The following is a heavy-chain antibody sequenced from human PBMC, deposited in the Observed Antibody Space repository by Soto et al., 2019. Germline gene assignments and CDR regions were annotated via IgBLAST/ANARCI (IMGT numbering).Heavy chain of an antibody. J-gene: IGHJ4*02. CDR2: IIPILGTA. D-gene: IGHD1-26*01. Sequence: QVQLVQSGAEVKKPGSSVKVSCKASGGTFSSYSINWVRQARGQGLEWMGYIIPILGTANYAQKFQGRGTIPADEATSTVYMEQSSLSSEDTDVYFCERDGGRESGEIDYWGQGTVVTVSS. CDR3: ERDGGRESGEIDY. V-gene: IGHV1-69*01. CDR1: GGTFSSYS.